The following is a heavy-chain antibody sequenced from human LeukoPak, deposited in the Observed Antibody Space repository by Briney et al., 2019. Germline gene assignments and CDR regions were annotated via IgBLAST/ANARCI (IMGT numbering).Heavy chain of an antibody. D-gene: IGHD1-26*01. V-gene: IGHV1-2*04. CDR2: INPNSGGT. CDR1: GYTFTGYY. J-gene: IGHJ4*02. Sequence: ASVKVSCKASGYTFTGYYMHWVRQAPGQGFEWMGWINPNSGGTNYAQKFQGWVTMTKDTSISTAYMELSRLTSDDTAVYYCATSGGGIVGATTTGDYFDYWGQGTLVTVSS. CDR3: ATSGGGIVGATTTGDYFDY.